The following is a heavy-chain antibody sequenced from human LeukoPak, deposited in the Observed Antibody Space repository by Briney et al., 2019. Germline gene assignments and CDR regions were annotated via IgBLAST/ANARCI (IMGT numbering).Heavy chain of an antibody. D-gene: IGHD5-18*01. CDR2: IYYSGST. V-gene: IGHV4-39*01. CDR1: GGSISSSSYY. CDR3: ARHVVDTAMN. J-gene: IGHJ4*02. Sequence: SETLSLTCTVSGGSISSSSYYWGWIREPPGKGLEWIGSIYYSGSTYYNPSLKSRVTISVDTSKNQFSLKLSSVTAADTAVYYCARHVVDTAMNWGQGTLVTVSS.